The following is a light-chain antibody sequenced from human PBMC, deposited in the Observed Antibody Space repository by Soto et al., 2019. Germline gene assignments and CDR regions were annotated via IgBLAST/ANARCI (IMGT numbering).Light chain of an antibody. J-gene: IGLJ2*01. Sequence: QSVLTQPPSASGTPGQRFTISCSGNSSNIGSNXVYLYQQLPGTAPKLLIYSNNQRPSGVPDRFPGSKSGTSACLAISGLRSXDESDYYCAAWDDSLSGNVVFGGGTKLTVL. CDR1: SSNIGSNX. V-gene: IGLV1-47*02. CDR2: SNN. CDR3: AAWDDSLSGNVV.